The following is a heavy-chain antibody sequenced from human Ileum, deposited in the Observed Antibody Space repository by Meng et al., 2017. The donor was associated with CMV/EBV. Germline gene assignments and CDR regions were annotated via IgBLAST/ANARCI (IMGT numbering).Heavy chain of an antibody. D-gene: IGHD3-22*01. Sequence: GSLRLSCAASGFTVSSNYMSWVRQPPGKGLEWIGEINHSGSTNYNPSLKSRVTISVDTSKNQFSLKLSSVTAADTAVYYCARGVAPDSSGYYPFYWGQGTLVTVSS. CDR2: INHSGST. J-gene: IGHJ4*02. CDR1: GFTVSSNY. CDR3: ARGVAPDSSGYYPFY. V-gene: IGHV4-34*01.